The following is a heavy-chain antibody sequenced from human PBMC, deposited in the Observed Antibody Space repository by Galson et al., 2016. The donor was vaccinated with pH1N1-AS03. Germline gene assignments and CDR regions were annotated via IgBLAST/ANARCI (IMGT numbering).Heavy chain of an antibody. Sequence: SLRLSCAVGGFTFSSYAMFWLRQAPRKGLEYVSAISGNGFSTYYADSVKDRFTVSRDNSKNTLYLQMGSLRVGDMAVYYCARGPVSYANYWFPPPDYWGQGTLVTVSS. CDR1: GFTFSSYA. V-gene: IGHV3-64*02. CDR3: ARGPVSYANYWFPPPDY. CDR2: ISGNGFST. D-gene: IGHD4/OR15-4a*01. J-gene: IGHJ4*02.